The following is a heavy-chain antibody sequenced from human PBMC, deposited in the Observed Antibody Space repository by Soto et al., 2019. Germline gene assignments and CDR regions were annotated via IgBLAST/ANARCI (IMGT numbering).Heavy chain of an antibody. D-gene: IGHD3-16*02. V-gene: IGHV3-53*01. CDR2: IYSGGST. J-gene: IGHJ6*02. CDR1: GFTVSSNY. Sequence: PCGSLRLSCAASGFTVSSNYMSWVRQAPGKGLEWVSVIYSGGSTYYADSVKGRFTISRDNSKNTLYLQMNSLRAEDTAVYYCARSRGVIGNYYYGMDVWGQGTTLTVSS. CDR3: ARSRGVIGNYYYGMDV.